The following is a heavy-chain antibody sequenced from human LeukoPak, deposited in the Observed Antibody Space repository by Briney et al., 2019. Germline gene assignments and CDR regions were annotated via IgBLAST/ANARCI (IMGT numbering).Heavy chain of an antibody. CDR1: GYTFTSYG. D-gene: IGHD3-9*01. J-gene: IGHJ4*02. Sequence: ASVKVSCKASGYTFTSYGISWVRQAPGQGLEWMGWISAYNGNTNYARKLQGRVTMTTDTSTSTAYMELRSLRSDDTAVYYCARDILTGYLFDYWGQGTLVTVSS. CDR2: ISAYNGNT. V-gene: IGHV1-18*04. CDR3: ARDILTGYLFDY.